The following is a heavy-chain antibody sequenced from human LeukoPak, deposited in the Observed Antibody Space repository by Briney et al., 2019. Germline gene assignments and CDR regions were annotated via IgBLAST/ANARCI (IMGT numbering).Heavy chain of an antibody. CDR3: ARVPPVVDTAYYFDY. D-gene: IGHD5-18*01. V-gene: IGHV4-59*01. J-gene: IGHJ4*02. Sequence: PSETLSLICTVSGGSISSYYWSWIRQPPGKGLEWIGYIYYSGSTNYNPSLKSRVTISVDTSKNQFSLKLSSVTAADTAVYYCARVPPVVDTAYYFDYWGQGTLVTVSS. CDR2: IYYSGST. CDR1: GGSISSYY.